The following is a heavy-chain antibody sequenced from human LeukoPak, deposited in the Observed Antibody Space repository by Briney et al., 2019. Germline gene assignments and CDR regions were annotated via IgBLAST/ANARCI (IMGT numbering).Heavy chain of an antibody. CDR3: ARGPDDVVMGDYFDY. J-gene: IGHJ4*02. V-gene: IGHV1-69*05. D-gene: IGHD3-22*01. CDR2: IIPIFGTA. CDR1: GGTFSSYA. Sequence: SVKVSCKASGGTFSSYAISWVRQAPGQGLEWMGRIIPIFGTANYAQKFQGRVTITTDEPTSTAYMELSSLRSEDTAVYYCARGPDDVVMGDYFDYWGQGTLVNVSS.